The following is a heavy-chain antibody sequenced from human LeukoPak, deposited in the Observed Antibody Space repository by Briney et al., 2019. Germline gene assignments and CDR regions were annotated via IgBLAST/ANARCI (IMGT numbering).Heavy chain of an antibody. CDR2: ISYDGSNK. J-gene: IGHJ5*02. V-gene: IGHV3-30*03. D-gene: IGHD3-22*01. Sequence: GGSLRLSCVVSGLTFSSYSMNWVRQAPGKGLEWVAVISYDGSNKYYADSVKGRFTISRDNSKNTLYLQMNSLRAEDTAVYYCARGARHYYDSSGYIPGNWFDPWGQGTLVTVSS. CDR3: ARGARHYYDSSGYIPGNWFDP. CDR1: GLTFSSYS.